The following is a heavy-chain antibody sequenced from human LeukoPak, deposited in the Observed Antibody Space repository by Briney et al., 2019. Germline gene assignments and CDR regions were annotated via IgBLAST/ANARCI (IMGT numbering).Heavy chain of an antibody. CDR1: GFTFSDYY. CDR2: ISGSSGDI. CDR3: TRDPRRLDY. V-gene: IGHV3-11*05. J-gene: IGHJ4*02. Sequence: GGSLRLSCAASGFTFSDYYMTWVRQAAGKGLEWVSYISGSSGDINYSDSVKGRFTISRDNAKNSLYLQMNSLRAEDTAVYYCTRDPRRLDYLGQGTLVTVSS.